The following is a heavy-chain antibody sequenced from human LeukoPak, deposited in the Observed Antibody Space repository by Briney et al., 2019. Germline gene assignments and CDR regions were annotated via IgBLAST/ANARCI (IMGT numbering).Heavy chain of an antibody. V-gene: IGHV4-39*07. D-gene: IGHD6-13*01. CDR3: ARVVYSSSWYSSSYYYYYMDV. CDR2: IYYSGST. J-gene: IGHJ6*03. Sequence: SETLSLTCTVSGGSISSSSYYWGWIRQPPGKGLEWIGCIYYSGSTYYNPSLKGRVTISVDTSKNQFSLKLSSVTAADTAVYYCARVVYSSSWYSSSYYYYYMDVWGKGTTVTVSS. CDR1: GGSISSSSYY.